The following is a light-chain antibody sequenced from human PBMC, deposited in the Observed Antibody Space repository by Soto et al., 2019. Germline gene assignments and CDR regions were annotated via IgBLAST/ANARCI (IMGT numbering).Light chain of an antibody. J-gene: IGKJ5*01. CDR3: QQSYNSPPIT. Sequence: IQMTQSPSSLSASVGDRVTITCRAGQSIFSSLNWYQQRPGKAPTLLIYAASSLQSGVPSRFRGSGYGTDFALTITSLQPEDFATSYCQQSYNSPPITFGQGTRLEIK. CDR2: AAS. V-gene: IGKV1-39*01. CDR1: QSIFSS.